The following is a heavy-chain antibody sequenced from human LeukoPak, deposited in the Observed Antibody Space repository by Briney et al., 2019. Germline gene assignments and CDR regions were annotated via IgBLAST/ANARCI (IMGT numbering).Heavy chain of an antibody. D-gene: IGHD2-8*01. J-gene: IGHJ4*01. Sequence: SETLSLTCTVSGGSISSYYWSWIRQPAGKGLEWIGRIYTSGSTNYNPSLKSRVTMSVDTSKNQFSLKLSSVTAPDTAVYYCTKLARAPRDFDYWGQGTLVTVSS. CDR1: GGSISSYY. CDR3: TKLARAPRDFDY. V-gene: IGHV4-4*07. CDR2: IYTSGST.